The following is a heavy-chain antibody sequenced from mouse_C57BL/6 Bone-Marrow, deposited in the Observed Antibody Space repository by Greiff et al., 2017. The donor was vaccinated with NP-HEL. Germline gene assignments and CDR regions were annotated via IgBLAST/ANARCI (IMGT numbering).Heavy chain of an antibody. CDR3: AIEVGSSGSSAY. D-gene: IGHD3-2*02. CDR1: GYTFTSYW. Sequence: QVQLKQPGAELVKPGASVKVSCKASGYTFTSYWMHWVKQRPGQGLEWIGRIHPSDSDTNYNQKFKGKATLTVDKSSSTAYMQLSSLTSEDSAVYYCAIEVGSSGSSAYWGQGTLVTVSA. V-gene: IGHV1-74*01. CDR2: IHPSDSDT. J-gene: IGHJ3*01.